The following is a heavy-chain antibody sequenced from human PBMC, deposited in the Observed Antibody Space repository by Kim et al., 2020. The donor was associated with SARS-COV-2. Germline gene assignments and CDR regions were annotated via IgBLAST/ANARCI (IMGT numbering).Heavy chain of an antibody. CDR1: GYTFTGYY. CDR2: INPNSGGT. V-gene: IGHV1-2*02. Sequence: ASVKVSCKASGYTFTGYYMHWVRQAPGQGLEWMGWINPNSGGTNYAQKFQGRVTMTRDTSISTAYMELSRLRSDDTAVYYCARAHHYDILTGYYDHFDYWGQGTLVTVSS. D-gene: IGHD3-9*01. J-gene: IGHJ4*02. CDR3: ARAHHYDILTGYYDHFDY.